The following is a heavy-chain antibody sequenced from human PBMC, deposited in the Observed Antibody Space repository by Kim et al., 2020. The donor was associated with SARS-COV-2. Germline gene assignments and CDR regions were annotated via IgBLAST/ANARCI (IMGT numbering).Heavy chain of an antibody. CDR1: GFTFSSYA. CDR3: AREGYYDSMMDV. CDR2: ISSNGGST. J-gene: IGHJ6*02. V-gene: IGHV3-64*01. Sequence: GGSLRLSCAASGFTFSSYAMHWVRQAPGKGLEYVSAISSNGGSTYYANSVKGRFTISRDNSKNTLYLQMGSLRAEDMAVYYCAREGYYDSMMDVWGQGTTVTVSS. D-gene: IGHD3-22*01.